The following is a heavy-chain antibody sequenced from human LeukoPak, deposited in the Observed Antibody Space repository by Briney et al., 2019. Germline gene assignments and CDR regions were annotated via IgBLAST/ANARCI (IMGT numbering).Heavy chain of an antibody. CDR1: GGSISPYY. CDR3: AGARVPYAYYFDY. V-gene: IGHV4-59*01. Sequence: KPSETLSLTCTVSGGSISPYYWSWIRQPPGKGLEWIGYIFYSGSTNYNPSLKSRVTISVDTSKNQFSLKLTSVTPADTAVYYCAGARVPYAYYFDYWGQGILVTVSS. CDR2: IFYSGST. J-gene: IGHJ4*02. D-gene: IGHD2-2*01.